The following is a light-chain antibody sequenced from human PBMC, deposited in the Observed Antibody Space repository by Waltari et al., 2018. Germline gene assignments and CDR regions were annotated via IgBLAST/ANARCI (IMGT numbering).Light chain of an antibody. Sequence: SSELTQDPAVSVAMGQTVRITCQGDSLQSYYASWYQQRPGQAPILVMYDKNNRPSGVPDRFSGSSSDDAASLTITGAQAEDEGSYYCHSRDGSGVGGSFGGGTKLTVL. CDR1: SLQSYY. J-gene: IGLJ2*01. V-gene: IGLV3-19*01. CDR3: HSRDGSGVGGS. CDR2: DKN.